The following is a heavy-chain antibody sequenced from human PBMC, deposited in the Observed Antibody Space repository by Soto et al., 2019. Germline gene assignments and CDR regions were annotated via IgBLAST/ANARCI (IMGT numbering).Heavy chain of an antibody. V-gene: IGHV3-73*01. J-gene: IGHJ4*02. CDR1: GFTFSGSA. D-gene: IGHD6-13*01. Sequence: GESLKISCAASGFTFSGSAMHWVRQASGKGLEWVGRIRSKANSYATAYAASVKGRFTISRDDSKNTAYLQMNSLKTEDTAVYYCTRTSRVGAAAGTFDYWGQGTLVTVSS. CDR3: TRTSRVGAAAGTFDY. CDR2: IRSKANSYAT.